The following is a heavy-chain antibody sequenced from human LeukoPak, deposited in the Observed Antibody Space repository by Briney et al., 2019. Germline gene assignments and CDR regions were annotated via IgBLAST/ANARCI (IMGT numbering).Heavy chain of an antibody. CDR3: ASGISSAWYGMDV. D-gene: IGHD2-15*01. CDR1: GFAFSSYA. CDR2: ISGSGGYT. V-gene: IGHV3-23*01. J-gene: IGHJ6*02. Sequence: GGSLRLSCAASGFAFSSYAMGWVRQAPGKGLEWVSSISGSGGYTFYADSVKGRFTISRHNSKNTLYFQMNSLRAEDTAVYYCASGISSAWYGMDVWGQGTTVTVSS.